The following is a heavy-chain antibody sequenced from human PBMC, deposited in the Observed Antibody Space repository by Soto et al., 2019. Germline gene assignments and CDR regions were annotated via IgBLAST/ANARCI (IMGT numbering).Heavy chain of an antibody. CDR3: TRVGGSVSGMDV. D-gene: IGHD1-26*01. CDR1: GFTFSIYW. V-gene: IGHV3-74*01. J-gene: IGHJ6*02. CDR2: IDNAGSSA. Sequence: VQLVESGGGLVQPGGSLRLSCAASGFTFSIYWMHWVRQAPGKGPVWVSRIDNAGSSARYADSVKGRFTISRDNAKNTVYLHMNSLRAEDTAVYYCTRVGGSVSGMDVWGQGTTVTVSS.